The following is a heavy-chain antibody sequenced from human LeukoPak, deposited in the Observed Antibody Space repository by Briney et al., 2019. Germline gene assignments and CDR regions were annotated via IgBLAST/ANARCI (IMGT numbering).Heavy chain of an antibody. CDR1: GYTFTSYG. J-gene: IGHJ6*02. Sequence: ASVKVSCKASGYTFTSYGISWVRQAPGQGLEWMGWISAYNGNTNYAQKLQGRVTMTTDTSTSTAYMELRSLRSDDTAVYYCAIVVPAVTPYYYGMDVWGQGTPVTVSS. V-gene: IGHV1-18*01. D-gene: IGHD2-2*02. CDR2: ISAYNGNT. CDR3: AIVVPAVTPYYYGMDV.